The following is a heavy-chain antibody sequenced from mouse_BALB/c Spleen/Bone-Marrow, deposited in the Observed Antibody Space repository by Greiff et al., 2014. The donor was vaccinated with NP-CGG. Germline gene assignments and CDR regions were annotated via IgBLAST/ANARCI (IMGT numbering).Heavy chain of an antibody. CDR1: GYNFFNYW. CDR3: TTLARNNFDY. D-gene: IGHD3-1*01. CDR2: IHPGNSDT. J-gene: IGHJ2*01. V-gene: IGHV1-5*01. Sequence: VQLQQSGTVLAKPGAAVKMSCKASGYNFFNYWMHWIKQRPGQGLGWIGTIHPGNSDTTYNQKFKGKAKLTAVTSTSTAYMELSSLTNEDSAVYYCTTLARNNFDYWGQGTTPTVSS.